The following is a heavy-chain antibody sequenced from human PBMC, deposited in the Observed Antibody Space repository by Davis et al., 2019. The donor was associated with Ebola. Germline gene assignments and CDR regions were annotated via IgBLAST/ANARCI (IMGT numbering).Heavy chain of an antibody. V-gene: IGHV1-18*01. CDR2: ISAYNGNT. D-gene: IGHD6-19*01. Sequence: AASVKVSCKASGGTFSSYAISWVRQAPGQGLEWMGWISAYNGNTNYAQKLQGRVTMTTDTSTSTAYMELRSLRSDDTAVYYCARLQVRAQIPGIAVAGRFDPWGQGTLVTVSS. CDR3: ARLQVRAQIPGIAVAGRFDP. CDR1: GGTFSSYA. J-gene: IGHJ5*02.